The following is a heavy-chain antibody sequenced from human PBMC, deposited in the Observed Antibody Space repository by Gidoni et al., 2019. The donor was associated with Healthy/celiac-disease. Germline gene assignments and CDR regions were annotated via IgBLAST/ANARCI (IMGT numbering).Heavy chain of an antibody. V-gene: IGHV1-3*01. J-gene: IGHJ6*02. CDR1: GFTFTRSA. CDR2: INAGNGNT. CDR3: ARDGYYGSGSSAYGMDV. Sequence: QVQLVQSGAAVKKPGASVKVSCTASGFTFTRSAMHRVRKAPGQRLEWMGWINAGNGNTKYAQKFQGRVTITRDTSASTAYMELSSLRSEDTAVYYCARDGYYGSGSSAYGMDVWGQGTTVTVSS. D-gene: IGHD3-10*01.